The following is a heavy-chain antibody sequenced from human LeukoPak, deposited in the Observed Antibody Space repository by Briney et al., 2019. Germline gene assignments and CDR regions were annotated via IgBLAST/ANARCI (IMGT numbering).Heavy chain of an antibody. V-gene: IGHV3-30*18. CDR1: GFTFSSYA. D-gene: IGHD4-17*01. CDR2: ISYDGSNK. Sequence: GRSLRLSCAASGFTFSSYAMHWVRQAPGKGLEWVAVISYDGSNKYYADSVKGRFTISRDNSKNTLYLQMNSLRAEDTAVYYCAKSLPGVTTLDYWGQGTLVTVSS. CDR3: AKSLPGVTTLDY. J-gene: IGHJ4*02.